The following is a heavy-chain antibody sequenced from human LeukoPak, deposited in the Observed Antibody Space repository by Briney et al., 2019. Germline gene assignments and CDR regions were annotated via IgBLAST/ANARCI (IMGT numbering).Heavy chain of an antibody. Sequence: GGSLRHSCAASGFTFSSYWMSWVRQAPGKGLEWVTVISYDGSNKYYADSVKGRFTISRDNSKNTLYLQMNSLRAEDTAVYYCARGSSWYLNYFDYWGQGTLVTVSS. CDR2: ISYDGSNK. V-gene: IGHV3-30-3*01. D-gene: IGHD6-13*01. CDR3: ARGSSWYLNYFDY. CDR1: GFTFSSYW. J-gene: IGHJ4*02.